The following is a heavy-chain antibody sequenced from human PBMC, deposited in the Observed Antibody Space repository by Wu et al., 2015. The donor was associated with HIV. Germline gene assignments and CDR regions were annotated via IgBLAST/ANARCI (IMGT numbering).Heavy chain of an antibody. Sequence: QVQPVQSGAEVKKPGASVKVSCKASAYSFASYGITWVRQAPGQGLEWMGWISTYNGDTNYAQAFQDKTHRDRKINQRTQPYWRAEESLRSDDTAVYYCARERVKSKVFELXIVRGKSLLNKIQLLYGMDVWGQG. CDR3: ARERVKSKVFELXIVRGKSLLNKIQLLYGMDV. V-gene: IGHV1-18*01. J-gene: IGHJ6*01. CDR2: ISTYNGDT. D-gene: IGHD3-10*02. CDR1: AYSFASYG.